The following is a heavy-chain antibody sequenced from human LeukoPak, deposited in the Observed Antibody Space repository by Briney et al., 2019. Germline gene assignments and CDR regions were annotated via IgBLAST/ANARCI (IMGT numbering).Heavy chain of an antibody. J-gene: IGHJ4*02. CDR1: GFTFSSYE. Sequence: GGSLRLSCAASGFTFSSYEFHWVRQAPGKGLEWVSYISSSGSTIYYADSVKGRFTISRDNAKNSLYLQMNSLRAEDTAVYYCARDYGGSSPFDYWGQGTLVTVSS. CDR2: ISSSGSTI. CDR3: ARDYGGSSPFDY. D-gene: IGHD4-23*01. V-gene: IGHV3-48*03.